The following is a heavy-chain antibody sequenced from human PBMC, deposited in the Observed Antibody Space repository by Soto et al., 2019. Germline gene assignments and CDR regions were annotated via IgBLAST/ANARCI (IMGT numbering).Heavy chain of an antibody. CDR3: ARGGEGGRIPMVRDTQNFYYYAMDV. V-gene: IGHV3-53*04. Sequence: EVQVVESGGGLVQPGGSLRLSCAASGFTVTSNYMSWVRQAPGKGLEWVSVIYTGDTTYYADSVKGRFTISRHNSKNTLYLQMDSLRVEDTAVYYWARGGEGGRIPMVRDTQNFYYYAMDVWGQGTTVIVSS. D-gene: IGHD3-10*01. J-gene: IGHJ6*02. CDR2: IYTGDTT. CDR1: GFTVTSNY.